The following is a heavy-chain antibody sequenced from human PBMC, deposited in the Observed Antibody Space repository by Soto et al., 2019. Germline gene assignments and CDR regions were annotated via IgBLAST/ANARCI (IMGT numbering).Heavy chain of an antibody. CDR1: GGSISRYY. J-gene: IGHJ3*01. D-gene: IGHD1-26*01. Sequence: SETLSLTCTVSGGSISRYYWSWIRQPPGKGLEWIGYIYYSGSTNYNPSLKSRVTISVDTSKNQFYLRLNSVTAADTAVYFCARSPPLIYPGNYYGAFDVWGPGTMVTVSS. CDR2: IYYSGST. CDR3: ARSPPLIYPGNYYGAFDV. V-gene: IGHV4-59*01.